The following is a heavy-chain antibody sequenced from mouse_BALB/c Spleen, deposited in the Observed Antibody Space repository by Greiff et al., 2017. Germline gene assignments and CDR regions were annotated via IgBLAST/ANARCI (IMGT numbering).Heavy chain of an antibody. Sequence: EVMLVESGGGLVKLGGSLKLSCAASGFTFSSYYMSWVRQTPEKRLELVAAINSNGGSTYYPDTVKGRFTISRDNAKNTLYLQMSSLKSEDTALYYCARHGVLRPDWYFDVWGAGTTVTVSS. D-gene: IGHD1-2*01. CDR2: INSNGGST. CDR3: ARHGVLRPDWYFDV. V-gene: IGHV5-6-2*01. J-gene: IGHJ1*01. CDR1: GFTFSSYY.